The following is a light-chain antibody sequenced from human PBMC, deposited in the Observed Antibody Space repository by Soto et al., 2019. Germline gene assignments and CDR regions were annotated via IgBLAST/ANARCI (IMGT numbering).Light chain of an antibody. CDR1: QSISSY. J-gene: IGKJ2*01. V-gene: IGKV1-39*01. CDR3: HQSYSIPYT. Sequence: DIQMTQSPSSLSASVGDRVTITCRASQSISSYLNWYQQKPGKAPKLLIYAASSLQTGVPSSFSGSGSGTDFTLTISSLQPEDFATYYCHQSYSIPYTFGQGTKVEIK. CDR2: AAS.